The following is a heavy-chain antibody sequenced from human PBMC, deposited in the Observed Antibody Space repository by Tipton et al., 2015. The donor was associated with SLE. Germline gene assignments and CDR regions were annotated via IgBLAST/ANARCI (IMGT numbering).Heavy chain of an antibody. D-gene: IGHD4-23*01. Sequence: TLSLTCTVSGGAISSYYWNWIRQPPGKGLEWIGYIYYSGSTKYNPSLKSRVTISVDTSKNQFSLKLSSVTAADTAVYYCTMRGYGANEGLDYWGQGTLVTVSS. V-gene: IGHV4-59*01. CDR2: IYYSGST. J-gene: IGHJ4*02. CDR3: TMRGYGANEGLDY. CDR1: GGAISSYY.